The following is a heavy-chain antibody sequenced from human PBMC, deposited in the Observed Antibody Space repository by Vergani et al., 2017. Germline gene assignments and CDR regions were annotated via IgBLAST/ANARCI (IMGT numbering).Heavy chain of an antibody. CDR1: GGTFSSYA. CDR2: IIPIFGTA. J-gene: IGHJ3*02. V-gene: IGHV1-69*01. CDR3: AGDRNIVVVPAANPAFDI. Sequence: QVQLVQSGAEVKKPGSSVKVSCKASGGTFSSYAISWVRQAPGQGLEWMGGIIPIFGTANYAQKFQGRVTITADESTSTAYMELSSLRSEDTAVYYCAGDRNIVVVPAANPAFDIWGQGTMVNVSS. D-gene: IGHD2-2*01.